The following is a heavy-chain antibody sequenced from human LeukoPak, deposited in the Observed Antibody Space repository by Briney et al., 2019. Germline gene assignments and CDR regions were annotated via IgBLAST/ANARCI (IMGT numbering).Heavy chain of an antibody. Sequence: PGGSLRLSCAASGFTFSSYEMNWVRQAPGKRLEWVSYISSSGSTIYYADSVKGRFTISRDNAKNSLYLQMNSLRAEDTAVYYCARDLITIFGVVTKNYYYYYGMDVWGQGTTVTVSS. CDR2: ISSSGSTI. J-gene: IGHJ6*02. V-gene: IGHV3-48*03. CDR3: ARDLITIFGVVTKNYYYYYGMDV. D-gene: IGHD3-3*01. CDR1: GFTFSSYE.